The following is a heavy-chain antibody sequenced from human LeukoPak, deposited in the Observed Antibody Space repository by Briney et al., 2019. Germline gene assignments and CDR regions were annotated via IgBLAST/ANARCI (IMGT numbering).Heavy chain of an antibody. J-gene: IGHJ5*02. Sequence: ASVKVSCKASGGIFRSYGVSWVRQAPGQGLEWMGGITDMFRTGNYAQKFQGRVTITTDESARTAYMELSSLTFEDTAVYYCAEINLVEEGGRFVNWLDPWGQGTLVTVSS. D-gene: IGHD1-26*01. CDR2: ITDMFRTG. V-gene: IGHV1-69*05. CDR3: AEINLVEEGGRFVNWLDP. CDR1: GGIFRSYG.